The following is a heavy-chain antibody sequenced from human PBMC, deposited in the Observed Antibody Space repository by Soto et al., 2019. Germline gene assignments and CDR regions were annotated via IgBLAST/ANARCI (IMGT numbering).Heavy chain of an antibody. CDR3: ARDALFVLGELPLVDY. V-gene: IGHV3-21*01. CDR2: ISSSSSYI. J-gene: IGHJ4*02. Sequence: GGSLRLSCAASGFTFSSYSMNWVRQAPGKGLEWVSSISSSSSYIYYTDSVKGRFTISRDNAKNSLYLQMNSLRAEDTAVYYCARDALFVLGELPLVDYWGQGTLVTVSS. CDR1: GFTFSSYS. D-gene: IGHD3-16*01.